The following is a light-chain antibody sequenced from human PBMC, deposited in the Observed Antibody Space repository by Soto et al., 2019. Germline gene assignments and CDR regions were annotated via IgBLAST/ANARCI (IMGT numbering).Light chain of an antibody. V-gene: IGKV3-15*01. Sequence: IVMTQSPATLSVSLGERATLSCRASQSINSNLAWYQQKPGQAPRLLMFRASIRAAGFPARFGGSGSGTEFNITISSLQSDDSAVYYCQQYNNWPRATFGGGTKVEIK. J-gene: IGKJ4*01. CDR1: QSINSN. CDR2: RAS. CDR3: QQYNNWPRAT.